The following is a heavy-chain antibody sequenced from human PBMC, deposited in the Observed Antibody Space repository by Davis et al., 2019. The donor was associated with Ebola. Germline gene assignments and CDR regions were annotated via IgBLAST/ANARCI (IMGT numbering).Heavy chain of an antibody. CDR1: GFTFSSYS. Sequence: GESLKISCAASGFTFSSYSMNWVRQAPGKGLEWVSSISSSSSYIYYADSVKGRFTISRDNAKNSLYLQMNSLRAEDTAVYYCARDNLVVVVAAIYYYGMDVWGQGTTVTVSS. D-gene: IGHD2-15*01. V-gene: IGHV3-21*04. CDR3: ARDNLVVVVAAIYYYGMDV. J-gene: IGHJ6*02. CDR2: ISSSSSYI.